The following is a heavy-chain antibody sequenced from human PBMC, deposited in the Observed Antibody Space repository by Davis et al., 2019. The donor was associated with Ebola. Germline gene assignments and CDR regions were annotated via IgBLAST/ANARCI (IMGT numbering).Heavy chain of an antibody. CDR1: GGSVSSGSYY. Sequence: SETLSLTCTVSGGSVSSGSYYWSWIRQPPGKGLEWIGYIYYSGSTYYNPSLKSRVTISVDTSKNQFSLKLSSVTAADTAVYYCASTFGVVIIYWGQGTLVTVSS. J-gene: IGHJ4*02. CDR2: IYYSGST. D-gene: IGHD3-3*01. CDR3: ASTFGVVIIY. V-gene: IGHV4-39*01.